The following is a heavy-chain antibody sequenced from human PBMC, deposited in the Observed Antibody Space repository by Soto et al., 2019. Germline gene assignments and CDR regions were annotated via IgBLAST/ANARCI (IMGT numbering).Heavy chain of an antibody. V-gene: IGHV1-18*01. CDR1: RYIFTNYG. CDR2: ITTYNGNT. J-gene: IGHJ6*02. Sequence: QVQLVQSGVEVREPGALVKVSCKDVRYIFTNYGVSWVRQAPGQGLEWMGWITTYNGNTEYAQKFQGRVTMTTDASTSTAYMELGSLSSDDTAIYYCARALTGYGMDVWGQGTTVTVSS. CDR3: ARALTGYGMDV.